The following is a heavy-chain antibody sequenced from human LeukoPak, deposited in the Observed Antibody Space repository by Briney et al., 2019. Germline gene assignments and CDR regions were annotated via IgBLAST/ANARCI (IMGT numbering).Heavy chain of an antibody. Sequence: GGSLRLSCAASGFTLSSYWMSWVRQAPGKGLEWVANIKQDGSEKYYVDSVKGRFTISRDNAKNSLYLQMNSLRAEDTAVYYCARAYSGTYRAGDYWGQGTLVTVSS. CDR1: GFTLSSYW. D-gene: IGHD1-26*01. CDR3: ARAYSGTYRAGDY. V-gene: IGHV3-7*01. J-gene: IGHJ4*02. CDR2: IKQDGSEK.